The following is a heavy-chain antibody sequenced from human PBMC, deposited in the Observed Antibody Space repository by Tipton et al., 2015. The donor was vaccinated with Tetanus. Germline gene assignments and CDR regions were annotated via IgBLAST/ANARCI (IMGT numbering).Heavy chain of an antibody. CDR2: IYYSGST. J-gene: IGHJ6*02. D-gene: IGHD1-14*01. CDR1: GGSISSGGYY. CDR3: ARVIIGYGMDV. Sequence: TLSLTCTVSGGSISSGGYYWSWIRQHPGKGLEWIGYIYYSGSTYYNPSLKSRVTISVDTSKNQFSLKLSSVTAADTAVYYCARVIIGYGMDVWGQGTTVTVSS. V-gene: IGHV4-31*03.